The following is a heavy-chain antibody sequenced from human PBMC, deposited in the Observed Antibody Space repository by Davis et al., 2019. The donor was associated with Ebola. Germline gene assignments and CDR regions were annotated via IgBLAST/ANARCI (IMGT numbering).Heavy chain of an antibody. CDR2: ISAYNGNT. CDR1: GYTFISYG. V-gene: IGHV1-18*01. J-gene: IGHJ4*02. Sequence: ASVKVSCKASGYTFISYGISWVRQTPGQGLEWMGWISAYNGNTNYAQKLQGRVTMTTDTSTSTAYMELRSLRSDDTAVYYCARDSRQWLDNDYWGQGTLVTVSS. D-gene: IGHD6-19*01. CDR3: ARDSRQWLDNDY.